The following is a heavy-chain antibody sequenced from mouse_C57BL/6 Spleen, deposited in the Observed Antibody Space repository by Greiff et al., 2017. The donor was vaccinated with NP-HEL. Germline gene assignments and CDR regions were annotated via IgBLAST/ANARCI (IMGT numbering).Heavy chain of an antibody. CDR2: IDPSDSYT. D-gene: IGHD1-1*01. Sequence: QVQLQQPGAELVMPGASVKLPCKASGYTFTSYWMHWVKQRPGQGLEWIGEIDPSDSYTNYNQKFKGKSTLTVDKSSSTAYMQLSSLTSEDSAVYYCARSEGYYGSSYDYWGQGTTLTVSS. V-gene: IGHV1-69*01. CDR3: ARSEGYYGSSYDY. CDR1: GYTFTSYW. J-gene: IGHJ2*01.